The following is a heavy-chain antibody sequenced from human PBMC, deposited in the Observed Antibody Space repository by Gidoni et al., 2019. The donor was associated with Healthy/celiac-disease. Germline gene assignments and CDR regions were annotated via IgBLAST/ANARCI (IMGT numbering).Heavy chain of an antibody. D-gene: IGHD4-17*01. Sequence: EVQLVESGGGLVQPGGSLRLSCAASGFTFSSYWMSWVRQAPGKGLEWVANIKQDGSEKYYVDSVKGRFTISRDNAKNSLYLQMNSLRAEDTAVYYCARVNDYGDNRDYYYYGMDVWGQGTTVTVSS. CDR2: IKQDGSEK. J-gene: IGHJ6*02. CDR1: GFTFSSYW. V-gene: IGHV3-7*01. CDR3: ARVNDYGDNRDYYYYGMDV.